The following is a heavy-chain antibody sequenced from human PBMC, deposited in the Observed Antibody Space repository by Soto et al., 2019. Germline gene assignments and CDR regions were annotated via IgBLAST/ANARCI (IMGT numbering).Heavy chain of an antibody. J-gene: IGHJ4*02. D-gene: IGHD5-18*01. Sequence: LRLSCAASGFTFSSYEMNWVRQAPGKGLEWVSYISSSGSTIYYADSVKGRFTISRDNAKNPLYLQMNSLRAEDTAVYYCARDPGYSYGGHWGQGTLVTVSS. CDR3: ARDPGYSYGGH. V-gene: IGHV3-48*03. CDR1: GFTFSSYE. CDR2: ISSSGSTI.